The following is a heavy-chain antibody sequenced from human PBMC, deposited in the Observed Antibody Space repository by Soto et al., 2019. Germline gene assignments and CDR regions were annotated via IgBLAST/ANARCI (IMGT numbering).Heavy chain of an antibody. V-gene: IGHV1-18*04. J-gene: IGHJ3*02. CDR2: ISGYNAKT. D-gene: IGHD2-21*01. CDR3: ARDGDIVGLDGFDI. Sequence: QVQLVQSGAEVKKPGASVMVSCKASGYTFTNYGIDWVRQAPGQGLEWMGWISGYNAKTKYSQKVQGRVTMTTDTSSSTAYMELRSLGSDDAAVYYCARDGDIVGLDGFDIWGQGTMVTVSS. CDR1: GYTFTNYG.